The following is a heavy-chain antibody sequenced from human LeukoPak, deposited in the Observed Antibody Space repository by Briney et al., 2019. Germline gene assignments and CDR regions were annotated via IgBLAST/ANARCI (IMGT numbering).Heavy chain of an antibody. CDR1: GYTFTGYA. CDR2: INAGNGNT. Sequence: ASVKVSCKASGYTFTGYAIQWVRQAPGQSLEWMGWINAGNGNTKYSQKFQGRVTITRDTSANTVYMELSSLRSEDTAVYYCARGPLGRNGDYFDYWGQATLVTVSS. J-gene: IGHJ4*02. D-gene: IGHD7-27*01. V-gene: IGHV1-3*01. CDR3: ARGPLGRNGDYFDY.